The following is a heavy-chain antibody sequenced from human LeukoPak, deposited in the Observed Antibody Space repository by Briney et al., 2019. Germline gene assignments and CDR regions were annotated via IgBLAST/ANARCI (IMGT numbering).Heavy chain of an antibody. Sequence: GGSLRLSCTASGFSFSDYVIHWVRQAPGKGLEWVAVISFDGSNKYYADSVKGRFTISRDNSKTTLSLQMNSLRVEDTAVYYCAKDGAYINYQYYFDSWGRGTLVTVSS. CDR2: ISFDGSNK. CDR3: AKDGAYINYQYYFDS. D-gene: IGHD4-11*01. CDR1: GFSFSDYV. J-gene: IGHJ4*02. V-gene: IGHV3-30*18.